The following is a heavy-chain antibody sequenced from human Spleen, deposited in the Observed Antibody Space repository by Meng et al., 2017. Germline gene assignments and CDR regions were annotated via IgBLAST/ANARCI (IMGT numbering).Heavy chain of an antibody. CDR1: GFTFSSYA. CDR3: ARDPSDHYYDSSGYFDDAFDI. Sequence: GESLKTSCAASGFTFSSYAMHWVRQAPGKGLEWVAVISYDGSNKYYADSVKGRFTISRDNSKNTLYLQMNSLRAEDTAVYYCARDPSDHYYDSSGYFDDAFDIWGQGTMVTVSS. J-gene: IGHJ3*02. CDR2: ISYDGSNK. V-gene: IGHV3-30*01. D-gene: IGHD3-22*01.